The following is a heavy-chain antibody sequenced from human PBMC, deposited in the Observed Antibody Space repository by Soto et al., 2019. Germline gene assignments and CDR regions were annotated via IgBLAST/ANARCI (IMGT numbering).Heavy chain of an antibody. CDR3: ARDIVGATTVYFDF. J-gene: IGHJ4*02. CDR1: GYNFVTHG. Sequence: QVHLEQSGGEVKKPGASVKVSYKASGYNFVTHGISWVRQAPGQGLEWMGWISTYNGHTNYARKFQGRVSLTTDTSSNTAYMHLTGLRSDDTAVYYCARDIVGATTVYFDFWGQGTLVTVSS. D-gene: IGHD1-26*01. V-gene: IGHV1-18*04. CDR2: ISTYNGHT.